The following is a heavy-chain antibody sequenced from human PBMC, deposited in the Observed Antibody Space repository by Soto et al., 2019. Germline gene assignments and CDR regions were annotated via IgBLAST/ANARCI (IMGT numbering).Heavy chain of an antibody. CDR2: ISGYNGNT. V-gene: IGHV1-18*01. Sequence: SVKVSCKASGYTFTSYGISWVRQGPGQGLEWMGWISGYNGNTHYEEKVQDRIKMTTDTSTSTTYLELRSLRSDDTAVYFCARDPGFGFGYSYAFAMDVWGQGTTVTVSS. J-gene: IGHJ6*02. CDR3: ARDPGFGFGYSYAFAMDV. D-gene: IGHD5-18*01. CDR1: GYTFTSYG.